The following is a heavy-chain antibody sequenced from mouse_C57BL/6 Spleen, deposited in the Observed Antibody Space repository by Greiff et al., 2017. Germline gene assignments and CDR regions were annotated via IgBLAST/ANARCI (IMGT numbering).Heavy chain of an antibody. J-gene: IGHJ2*01. D-gene: IGHD3-3*01. Sequence: VQLQQSGAELVRPGASVKLSCKASGYTFTDYYINWVKQRPGQGLEWIARIYPGSGYTYYNEKFKGKATLTADKSSSTAYMQLSSLTYEDSAVYFWARGGDEDYWGQGTTLTVSS. CDR3: ARGGDEDY. CDR1: GYTFTDYY. CDR2: IYPGSGYT. V-gene: IGHV1-76*01.